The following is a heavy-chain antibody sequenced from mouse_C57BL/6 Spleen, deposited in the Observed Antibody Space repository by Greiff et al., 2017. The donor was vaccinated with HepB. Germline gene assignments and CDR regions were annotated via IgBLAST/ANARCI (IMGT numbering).Heavy chain of an antibody. Sequence: EVMLVESGGDLVKPGGSLKLSCAASGFTFSSYGMSWVRQTPDKRLEWVATISSGGSYTYYPDSVKGRFTISRDNDKNTLYLEMSSLKSEDTAMYYCARPDVDYWGQGTTLTVSS. CDR2: ISSGGSYT. CDR3: ARPDVDY. V-gene: IGHV5-6*01. J-gene: IGHJ2*01. CDR1: GFTFSSYG.